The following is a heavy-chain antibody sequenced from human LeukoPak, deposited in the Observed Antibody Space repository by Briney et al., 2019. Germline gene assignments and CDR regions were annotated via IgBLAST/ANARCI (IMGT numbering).Heavy chain of an antibody. V-gene: IGHV1-2*02. J-gene: IGHJ5*02. Sequence: GASVKVSCKASVYTFTGYYMHWVRQAPGQGLEWMGWINPNRGGTNYAQKFQGRVTMTRATSISTAYMELSRLRSDDTAVYYCARDAGYGSGDNWFDPWGQGTLVTVSS. CDR3: ARDAGYGSGDNWFDP. CDR1: VYTFTGYY. CDR2: INPNRGGT. D-gene: IGHD3-10*01.